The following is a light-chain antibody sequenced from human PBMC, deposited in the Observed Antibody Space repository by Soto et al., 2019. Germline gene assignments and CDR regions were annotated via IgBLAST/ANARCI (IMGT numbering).Light chain of an antibody. J-gene: IGKJ2*01. CDR3: QQRYSTPYT. CDR2: AAS. V-gene: IGKV1-39*01. Sequence: DIQMTQSPSSLSASVGDRVTITCRASQSISFYLNWYQQKPGKAPKLLIYAASSLQSGVPSRFSGSGSGTDFTLTISSLQPEDFATYYCQQRYSTPYTFGQGTKLEIK. CDR1: QSISFY.